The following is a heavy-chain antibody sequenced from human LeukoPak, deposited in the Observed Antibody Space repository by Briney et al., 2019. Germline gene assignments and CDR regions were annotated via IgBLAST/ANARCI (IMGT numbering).Heavy chain of an antibody. J-gene: IGHJ6*02. CDR2: ISSSSSYI. V-gene: IGHV3-21*01. CDR3: ARDDNDSSGYYGHGMDV. Sequence: GGSLRLSCAASGFTFSSYSMNWVRQAPGKGLEWVSSISSSSSYIYYADSVKGRFTISRDNAKNSLYLQMNSLRAEDTAVYYCARDDNDSSGYYGHGMDVWGQGTTVTVS. D-gene: IGHD3-22*01. CDR1: GFTFSSYS.